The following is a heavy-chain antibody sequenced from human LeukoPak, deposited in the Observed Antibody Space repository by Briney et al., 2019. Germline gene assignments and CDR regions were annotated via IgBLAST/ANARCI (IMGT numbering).Heavy chain of an antibody. CDR1: GFTFSHSG. CDR3: ARVQTPRDAVAGSFYY. Sequence: GRSLRLSCAASGFTFSHSGMNWVRQAPGKGPEWVAAVWFDESHQSYADSVKGRFTISRDNSKNTLYLQMNSLRAEDTAVYYCARVQTPRDAVAGSFYYWGQGTLVTVSS. J-gene: IGHJ4*02. CDR2: VWFDESHQ. V-gene: IGHV3-33*08. D-gene: IGHD6-19*01.